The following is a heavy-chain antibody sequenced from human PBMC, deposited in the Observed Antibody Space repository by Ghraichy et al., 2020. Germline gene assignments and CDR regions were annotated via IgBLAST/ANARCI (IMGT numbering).Heavy chain of an antibody. V-gene: IGHV4-34*01. D-gene: IGHD4-17*01. J-gene: IGHJ4*02. Sequence: SETLSLTCAVFGGSFSSYYWSWIRQSPGKGLEWLGRIDHSGNTKYNPDLESRVTLSIDTSKNQFSLTLRSLNAADTAVFYCERGLPPYGDYPFLDFWGQGTQVTVSS. CDR2: IDHSGNT. CDR1: GGSFSSYY. CDR3: ERGLPPYGDYPFLDF.